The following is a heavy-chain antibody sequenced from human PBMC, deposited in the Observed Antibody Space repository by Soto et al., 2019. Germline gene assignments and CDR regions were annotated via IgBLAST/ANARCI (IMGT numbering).Heavy chain of an antibody. CDR1: GYTFTSYS. CDR2: ISAYNGNT. V-gene: IGHV1-18*01. J-gene: IGHJ3*02. Sequence: ASVTVSCKASGYTFTSYSISWVRQAPGQGLEWMGWISAYNGNTNYAQKLQGRVTMTTDTSTSTAYMELRSLRSDDTAVYYCARGGYYDSSGYYYRDAFDIWGQGTMVTVSS. D-gene: IGHD3-22*01. CDR3: ARGGYYDSSGYYYRDAFDI.